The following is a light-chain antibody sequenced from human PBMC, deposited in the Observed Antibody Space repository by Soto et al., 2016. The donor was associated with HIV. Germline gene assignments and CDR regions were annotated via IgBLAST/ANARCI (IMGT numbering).Light chain of an antibody. V-gene: IGLV3-21*03. J-gene: IGLJ1*01. CDR1: SIGSKS. Sequence: SYELTQPPSVSVAPGKTAMITCGGNSIGSKSVHWYQQKPGQAPVLVVYDNSHRPSGIPERFSGSNSGNTATLTITRVEGGDEADYYCHVWDSSSDHYVFGGGTKVTVL. CDR2: DNS. CDR3: HVWDSSSDHYV.